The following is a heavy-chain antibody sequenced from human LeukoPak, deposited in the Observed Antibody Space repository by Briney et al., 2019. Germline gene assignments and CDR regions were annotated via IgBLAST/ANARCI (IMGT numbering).Heavy chain of an antibody. D-gene: IGHD6-19*01. CDR2: MNPNSGNT. CDR3: AREYSSGWSYHFDS. J-gene: IGHJ4*02. Sequence: ASVKVSCKASGYTFTSYDINWVRQATGQGLEWMGWMNPNSGNTGYAQKFQGRVTITRNTSISTAYMELSSLRSEDTAVYYCAREYSSGWSYHFDSWGQGTLVTVSS. CDR1: GYTFTSYD. V-gene: IGHV1-8*03.